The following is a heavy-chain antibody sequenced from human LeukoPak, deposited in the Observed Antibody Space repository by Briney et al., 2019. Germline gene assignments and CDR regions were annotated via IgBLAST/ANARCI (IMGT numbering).Heavy chain of an antibody. CDR3: ARDSRKTAAPCLY. CDR2: IYHSGST. CDR1: GYSISSGYY. J-gene: IGHJ4*02. V-gene: IGHV4-38-2*02. Sequence: SETLSLTCTVSGYSISSGYYWGWIRQPPGKGLEWIGSIYHSGSTYYNPSLKSRVTISVDTSKNQFSLKLSSVTAADTAVYYCARDSRKTAAPCLYWGQGTLVTVSS. D-gene: IGHD6-13*01.